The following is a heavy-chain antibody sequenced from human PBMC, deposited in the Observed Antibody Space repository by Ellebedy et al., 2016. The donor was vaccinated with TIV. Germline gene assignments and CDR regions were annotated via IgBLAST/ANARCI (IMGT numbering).Heavy chain of an antibody. CDR2: ISYDGSNK. V-gene: IGHV3-30*18. J-gene: IGHJ4*02. D-gene: IGHD5-18*01. Sequence: GEPLKISCAASGFTFSSYGMHWVRQAPGKGLEWVAVISYDGSNKYYADSVKGRFTISRDNSKNTLYLQMNSLRAEDTAVYYCAKDWAMGYWGQGTLVTVSS. CDR1: GFTFSSYG. CDR3: AKDWAMGY.